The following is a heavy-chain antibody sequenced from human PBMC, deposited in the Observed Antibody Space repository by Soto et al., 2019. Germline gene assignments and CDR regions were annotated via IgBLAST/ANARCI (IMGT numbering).Heavy chain of an antibody. V-gene: IGHV3-48*03. CDR3: ARDPAAPDGMAV. J-gene: IGHJ6*02. D-gene: IGHD6-6*01. CDR2: ISSSGSTI. Sequence: GSLRLSCAASGXTLSSYYMDWVRQAPGKGLEWVSYISSSGSTIYYADSVKGRFTISRDKAKNSLYLQMHSLRAEDKAVYYCARDPAAPDGMAVWGQGTTVTVSS. CDR1: GXTLSSYY.